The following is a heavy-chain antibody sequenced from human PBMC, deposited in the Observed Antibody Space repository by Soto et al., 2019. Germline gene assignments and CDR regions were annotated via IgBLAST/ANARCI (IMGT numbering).Heavy chain of an antibody. CDR1: GFTFRIYA. CDR2: ISDSADSA. CDR3: ARPYGGKIGDALAP. Sequence: EVQLLESGGGLVQPGGSLRLSCAASGFTFRIYAMSWVRQVPGKGLEWVSTISDSADSAYYADSVKGRFTISRDNSKNLQYLKMNSFRAEDTAVYHCARPYGGKIGDALAPWGQGRTVTVSS. V-gene: IGHV3-23*01. J-gene: IGHJ3*01. D-gene: IGHD2-15*01.